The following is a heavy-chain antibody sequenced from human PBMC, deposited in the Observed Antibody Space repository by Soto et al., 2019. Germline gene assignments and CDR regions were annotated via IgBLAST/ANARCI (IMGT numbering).Heavy chain of an antibody. Sequence: EVQLLESGGGLVQPGGSLRLSCAASGFTFSSYAMSWVRQAPGKGLEWVSAISGSGGSTYYADSVKGRFTISRDNSKNTLYLQMNSLRAEDTAVYYCAKDRGYGDYVGFPAFDIWGQGTMVNVSS. J-gene: IGHJ3*02. CDR1: GFTFSSYA. CDR2: ISGSGGST. V-gene: IGHV3-23*01. CDR3: AKDRGYGDYVGFPAFDI. D-gene: IGHD4-17*01.